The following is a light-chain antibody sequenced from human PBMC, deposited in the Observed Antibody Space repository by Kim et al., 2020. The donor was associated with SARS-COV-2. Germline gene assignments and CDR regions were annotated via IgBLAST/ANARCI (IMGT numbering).Light chain of an antibody. CDR1: QSVNGNY. J-gene: IGKJ1*01. CDR3: QQYGSSPRT. Sequence: SPAERATLSCRASQSVNGNYLVWYQQKPGQAPRLLIHGSSNRATGIPDRFSGSGSGPDFTLTISRLEPEDFAVYFCQQYGSSPRTFGQGTKVDIK. CDR2: GSS. V-gene: IGKV3-20*01.